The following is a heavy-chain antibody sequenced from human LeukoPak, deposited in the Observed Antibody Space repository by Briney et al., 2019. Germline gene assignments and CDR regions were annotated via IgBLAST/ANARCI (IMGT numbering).Heavy chain of an antibody. D-gene: IGHD3-10*01. V-gene: IGHV3-48*03. CDR2: ISSSGSTI. J-gene: IGHJ3*02. CDR3: ARPSYYYGSGSYYRSLGAFDI. Sequence: GGSLRLSCAASGFTFSSYETNWVRQAPGKGLERVSYISSSGSTIYYADSVKGRFTISRDNAKNSLYLQMNSLRAEDTAVYYCARPSYYYGSGSYYRSLGAFDIWGQGTMVTVSS. CDR1: GFTFSSYE.